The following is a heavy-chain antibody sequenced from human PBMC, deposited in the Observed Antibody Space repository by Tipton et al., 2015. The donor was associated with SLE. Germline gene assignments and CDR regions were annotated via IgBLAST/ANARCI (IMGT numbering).Heavy chain of an antibody. V-gene: IGHV4-59*11. Sequence: TLSLTCTVSGGSISSHYWSWIRQPPGKGLEWIGYIYYSGSTNYNPSLKSRVTISVDTSKNQFSLKLSSVTAADTAVYYCARDRITGTTNYFDYWGQGTLVTVSS. CDR2: IYYSGST. J-gene: IGHJ4*02. CDR1: GGSISSHY. CDR3: ARDRITGTTNYFDY. D-gene: IGHD1-20*01.